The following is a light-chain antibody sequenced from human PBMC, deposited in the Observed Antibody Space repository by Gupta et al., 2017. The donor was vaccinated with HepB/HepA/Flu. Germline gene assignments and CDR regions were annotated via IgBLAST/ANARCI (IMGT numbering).Light chain of an antibody. CDR2: SDS. CDR3: QVWDITTAHVV. J-gene: IGLJ2*01. Sequence: SYELTQPLSVSVALGQTARITCGGNNIGSKNVHWYQQKPGRAPVLVIYSDSNRPSEIPERFSGSNSGNTATLTISRAQAGDEADYYCQVWDITTAHVVFGGGTNLTVL. CDR1: NIGSKN. V-gene: IGLV3-9*01.